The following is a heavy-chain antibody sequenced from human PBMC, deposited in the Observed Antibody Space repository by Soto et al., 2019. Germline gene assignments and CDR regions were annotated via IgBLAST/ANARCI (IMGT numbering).Heavy chain of an antibody. D-gene: IGHD2-15*01. CDR3: ARVPVSYRAPCSGGSCYLFDY. V-gene: IGHV1-46*01. CDR2: INPSGIST. J-gene: IGHJ4*02. CDR1: GYTFTNYY. Sequence: ASVKVSCTTSGYTFTNYYIHWVRQAPGQGLEWMGVINPSGISTTYAQKFQGRVTMTRDTSTSTVYMDLSSLRPEDTAVYFCARVPVSYRAPCSGGSCYLFDYWGQGTLVTVSS.